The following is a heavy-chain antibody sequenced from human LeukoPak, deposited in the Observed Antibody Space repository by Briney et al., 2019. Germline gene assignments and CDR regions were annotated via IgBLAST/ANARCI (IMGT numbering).Heavy chain of an antibody. V-gene: IGHV3-11*04. CDR3: ARAFRGDYYYYYMDV. D-gene: IGHD3-10*01. CDR2: ISSSGSTI. Sequence: GGSLRLSCAASGFTFSDYYMSWIRQAPGKGLEWVSYISSSGSTIYYADSVKGRFTISRDNAKNSLYLQMNSLRAEDTAVYYCARAFRGDYYYYYMDVWGKGTTVTVSS. CDR1: GFTFSDYY. J-gene: IGHJ6*03.